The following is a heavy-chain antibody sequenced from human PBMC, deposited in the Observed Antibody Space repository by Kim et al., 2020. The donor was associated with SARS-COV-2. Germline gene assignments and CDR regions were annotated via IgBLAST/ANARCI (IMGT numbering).Heavy chain of an antibody. CDR2: ISAYNGNT. J-gene: IGHJ6*02. V-gene: IGHV1-18*01. Sequence: ASVKVSCKASGYTFTSYGISWVRQAPGQGLEWMGWISAYNGNTNYAQKLQGRVTMTTDTSTSTAYMELRSLRSDDTAVYYCARVLRSYYDSSGYTDYYYGMDVWGQGTTVTVSS. D-gene: IGHD3-22*01. CDR1: GYTFTSYG. CDR3: ARVLRSYYDSSGYTDYYYGMDV.